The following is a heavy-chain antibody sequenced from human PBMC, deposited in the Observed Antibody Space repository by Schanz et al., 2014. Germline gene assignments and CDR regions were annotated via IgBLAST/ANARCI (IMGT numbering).Heavy chain of an antibody. CDR1: EFIISNYW. Sequence: VQLVESGGGLVQPGGSLTLSCAASEFIISNYWMTWVRQAPGKGLEWVANIKGDSSVKAYVDSVRGRFTLSRDNVKNSVYLQMNSLRVEDTAVYYCARDPNSVNELDYWGQGTLVTVSS. CDR3: ARDPNSVNELDY. V-gene: IGHV3-7*03. D-gene: IGHD5-12*01. CDR2: IKGDSSVK. J-gene: IGHJ4*02.